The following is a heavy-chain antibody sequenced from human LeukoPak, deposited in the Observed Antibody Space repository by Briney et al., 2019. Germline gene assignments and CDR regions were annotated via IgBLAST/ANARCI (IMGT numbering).Heavy chain of an antibody. D-gene: IGHD3-3*01. CDR3: AKEWRRSFDY. J-gene: IGHJ4*02. V-gene: IGHV3-30*02. CDR1: GFTFSSYG. Sequence: PGGSLRLSCAASGFTFSSYGMHWVRQAPGKGLEWVAFIRYDGSEKYYADSVKARFTISRDNSKNTLYLQMNSLRAEDTAVYYCAKEWRRSFDYWGQGTLVTVSS. CDR2: IRYDGSEK.